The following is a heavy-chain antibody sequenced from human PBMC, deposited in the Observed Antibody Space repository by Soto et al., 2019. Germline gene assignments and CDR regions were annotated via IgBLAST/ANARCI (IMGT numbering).Heavy chain of an antibody. J-gene: IGHJ3*02. CDR1: GGSISSYY. Sequence: TLSLTCTVSGGSISSYYWSWIRQPPGKGLEWIGYIYYSGSTNYNPSLKSRVTISVDTSKNQFSLKLSSVTAADTAVYYCARRYSSAFDIWGQGTMVT. V-gene: IGHV4-59*08. D-gene: IGHD6-13*01. CDR3: ARRYSSAFDI. CDR2: IYYSGST.